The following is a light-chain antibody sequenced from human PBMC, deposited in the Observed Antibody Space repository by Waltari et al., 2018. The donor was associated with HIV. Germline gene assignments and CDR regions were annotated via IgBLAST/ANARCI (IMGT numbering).Light chain of an antibody. CDR1: SSDIGGYNY. CDR2: EVT. Sequence: QSALTQPASVFGSPGQSITISCAGTSSDIGGYNYVSWYQQHPGKAPKLMIYEVTNRPSGVSNRFSASKSGNTASLSISGLQAEDEADYYCSSYASVGSYVFGTGTTVTVL. CDR3: SSYASVGSYV. J-gene: IGLJ1*01. V-gene: IGLV2-14*01.